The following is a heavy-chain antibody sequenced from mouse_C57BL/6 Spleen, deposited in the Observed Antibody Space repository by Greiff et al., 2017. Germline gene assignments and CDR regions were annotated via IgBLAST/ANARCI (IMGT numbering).Heavy chain of an antibody. Sequence: EVQVVESGGGLVKPGGSLKLSCAASGFTFSSYAMSWVRQTPEKRLEWVATISDGGSYTYYPDNVKGRFTISRDNAKNNLYLQMSHLKSEDTAMYYCARDLITTVVAMDYWGQGTSVTVSS. D-gene: IGHD1-1*01. CDR2: ISDGGSYT. CDR1: GFTFSSYA. V-gene: IGHV5-4*01. CDR3: ARDLITTVVAMDY. J-gene: IGHJ4*01.